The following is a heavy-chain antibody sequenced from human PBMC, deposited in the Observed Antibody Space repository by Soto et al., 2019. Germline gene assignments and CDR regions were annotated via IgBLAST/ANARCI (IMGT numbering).Heavy chain of an antibody. CDR3: ARGGMATITSRRRGYYFDY. CDR1: GGSISSGGYY. J-gene: IGHJ4*02. CDR2: IYYSGST. Sequence: SETLSLICTVSGGSISSGGYYWSWIRQHPGKGLEWIGYIYYSGSTYYNPSLKSRVTISVDTSKNQFSLKLSSVTAADTAVYYCARGGMATITSRRRGYYFDYWGEVTLVPVSS. D-gene: IGHD5-12*01. V-gene: IGHV4-31*03.